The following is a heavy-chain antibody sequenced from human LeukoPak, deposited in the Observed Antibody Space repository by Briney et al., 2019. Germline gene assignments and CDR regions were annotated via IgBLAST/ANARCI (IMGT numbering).Heavy chain of an antibody. CDR2: IWYDESHK. J-gene: IGHJ4*02. V-gene: IGHV3-33*01. CDR3: ARRAPYSYEWSTLDY. CDR1: GFTFSGYG. D-gene: IGHD5-18*01. Sequence: GRSLRLSCAASGFTFSGYGMHWVRQAPGKGLEWVAVIWYDESHKYYADSVKGRFTISRDNSKNTLYLQMNSLRAEDTAVYYCARRAPYSYEWSTLDYWGQGTLVTVSS.